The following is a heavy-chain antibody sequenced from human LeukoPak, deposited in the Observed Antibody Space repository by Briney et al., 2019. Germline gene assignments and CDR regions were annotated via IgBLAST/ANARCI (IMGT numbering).Heavy chain of an antibody. CDR3: ARVVRYELWFGEFPGGMDV. V-gene: IGHV1-18*01. Sequence: ASVKVSCKASGYTFTSYGISWVRQAPGQGLEWMGWISAYNGNTNYAQKLQGRVTMTTDTSTSTAYMELRSLRSDDTAVYYCARVVRYELWFGEFPGGMDVWGQGTTVTVSS. D-gene: IGHD3-10*01. CDR2: ISAYNGNT. CDR1: GYTFTSYG. J-gene: IGHJ6*02.